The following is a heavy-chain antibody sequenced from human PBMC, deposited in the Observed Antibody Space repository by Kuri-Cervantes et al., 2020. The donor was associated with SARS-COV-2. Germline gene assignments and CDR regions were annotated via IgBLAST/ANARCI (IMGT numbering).Heavy chain of an antibody. Sequence: ASVKVSXXASXXXXXDYYMHWVRQAAGQGLEWMXWINPXSGGTNXAQKFPGWVXMTRDTSISTVYMXLXRLRSEXXAVXYCAKXXSFRRVVFXXLGGAFEIWGQGTMVTVSS. V-gene: IGHV1-2*04. CDR2: INPXSGGT. D-gene: IGHD3-22*01. CDR1: XXXXXDYY. J-gene: IGHJ3*02. CDR3: AKXXSFRRVVFXXLGGAFEI.